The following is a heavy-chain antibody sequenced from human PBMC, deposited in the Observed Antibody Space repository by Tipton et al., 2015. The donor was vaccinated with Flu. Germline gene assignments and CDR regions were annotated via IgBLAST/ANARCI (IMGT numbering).Heavy chain of an antibody. J-gene: IGHJ5*02. CDR1: GVSISRSSYY. V-gene: IGHV4-39*07. D-gene: IGHD4-11*01. CDR3: ARRDYSNYVSEPKNWFHP. Sequence: TLSLTCTVSGVSISRSSYYWAWIRQSPGKGLEWIGNIHRGGSPYYDPSLRSRVTMSVDTSKNQFYLRLSSVTAADTAVYYCARRDYSNYVSEPKNWFHPWGQGALVTVSP. CDR2: IHRGGSP.